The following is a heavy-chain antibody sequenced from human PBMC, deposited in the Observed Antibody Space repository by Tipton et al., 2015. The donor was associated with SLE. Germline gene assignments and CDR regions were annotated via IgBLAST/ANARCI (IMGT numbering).Heavy chain of an antibody. CDR3: AREGGSSDSSGYPPSFDY. V-gene: IGHV3-30-3*01. D-gene: IGHD3-22*01. Sequence: SLRLSCAASGFTFSSYAMHWVRQAPGKGLEWVAVISYDGSNKYYADSVKGRFTISRDNSKNTLYLQMNSLRAEDTAVYYCAREGGSSDSSGYPPSFDYWGQGTLVTVSS. CDR2: ISYDGSNK. J-gene: IGHJ4*02. CDR1: GFTFSSYA.